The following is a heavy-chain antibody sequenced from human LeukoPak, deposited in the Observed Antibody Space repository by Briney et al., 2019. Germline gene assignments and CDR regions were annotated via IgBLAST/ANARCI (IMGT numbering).Heavy chain of an antibody. Sequence: ASVKVSCKVSGYTLTELSMHWVRQAPGKGLEWMGGFDPEDGETIYARKFQGRVTMTEDTSTDTAYMELSSLRSEDTAVYYCATDLLRGGDYYMDVWGKGTTVTVSS. D-gene: IGHD2-15*01. CDR2: FDPEDGET. CDR1: GYTLTELS. V-gene: IGHV1-24*01. CDR3: ATDLLRGGDYYMDV. J-gene: IGHJ6*03.